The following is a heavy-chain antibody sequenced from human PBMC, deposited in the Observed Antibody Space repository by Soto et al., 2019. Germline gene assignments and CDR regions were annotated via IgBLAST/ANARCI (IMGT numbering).Heavy chain of an antibody. CDR1: GGCIGRGGWY. CDR2: IYHSGST. CDR3: ARVVTWGSTNWFDP. V-gene: IGHV4-39*06. Sequence: SQTLSVTGAVSGGCIGRGGWYWGLIRQPPGQGLEWIGSIYHSGSTYYNVAIKSRVTIEVDTSKNQFTLKLSSVTAADTAVYYCARVVTWGSTNWFDPWGQGTLVTVSS. D-gene: IGHD7-27*01. J-gene: IGHJ5*02.